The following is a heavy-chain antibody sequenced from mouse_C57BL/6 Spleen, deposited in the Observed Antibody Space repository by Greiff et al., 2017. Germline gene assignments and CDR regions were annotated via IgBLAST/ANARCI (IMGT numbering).Heavy chain of an antibody. CDR2: INPGSGGT. CDR3: ARGLIYDGNYNAMDC. CDR1: GYAFTNYL. Sequence: QVQLQQSGAELVRPGTSVKVSCKASGYAFTNYLIEWVKQRPGQGLEWIGVINPGSGGTNYNEKFKGKATLTADTSSSTAYMQLSSLTSEDSAVYFCARGLIYDGNYNAMDCWGQGTSVTVSS. J-gene: IGHJ4*01. D-gene: IGHD2-1*01. V-gene: IGHV1-54*01.